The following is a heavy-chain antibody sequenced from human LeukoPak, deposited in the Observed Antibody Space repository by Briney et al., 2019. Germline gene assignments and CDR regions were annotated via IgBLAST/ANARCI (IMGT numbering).Heavy chain of an antibody. V-gene: IGHV3-30-3*01. CDR2: ISNGGSNK. Sequence: QSGGSLRLSCAASGFTFSSYAMDWVRLAPGKGREGVAVISNGGSNKYYADSVKGRFTISRDNSKSTLYLQMNSLRAEDTAVYYCARDPPSGWYGGKYCDYGMDVWGQGTTVTVSS. J-gene: IGHJ6*02. CDR1: GFTFSSYA. CDR3: ARDPPSGWYGGKYCDYGMDV. D-gene: IGHD6-19*01.